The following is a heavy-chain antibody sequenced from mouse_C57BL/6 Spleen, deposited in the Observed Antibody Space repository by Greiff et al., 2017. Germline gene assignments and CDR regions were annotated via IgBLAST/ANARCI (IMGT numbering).Heavy chain of an antibody. Sequence: EVMLVESGGDLVKPGGSLKLSCAASGFTFSSYGMSWVRQTPDKRLEWVATISSGGSYTYYPDSVKGRFTISRDNAKNTLYLQMSSLKSEDTAMYYCARHGPNGEGYFDYWGQGTTLTVSS. CDR2: ISSGGSYT. CDR3: ARHGPNGEGYFDY. V-gene: IGHV5-6*01. CDR1: GFTFSSYG. J-gene: IGHJ2*01.